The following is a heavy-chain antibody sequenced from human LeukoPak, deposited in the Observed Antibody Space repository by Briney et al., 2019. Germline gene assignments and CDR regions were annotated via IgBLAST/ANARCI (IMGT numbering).Heavy chain of an antibody. D-gene: IGHD6-6*01. CDR1: GGSFSSYY. Sequence: SETLPLTCTVSGGSFSSYYWTWIRQPAGKGLEWIGRIYSSGSTNYNPSLRSRVTISVDKSKNQFSLNLTSVTAADTGVYHCAREYSSTSGRHFDYWGQGILVTVPS. CDR2: IYSSGST. CDR3: AREYSSTSGRHFDY. V-gene: IGHV4-4*07. J-gene: IGHJ4*02.